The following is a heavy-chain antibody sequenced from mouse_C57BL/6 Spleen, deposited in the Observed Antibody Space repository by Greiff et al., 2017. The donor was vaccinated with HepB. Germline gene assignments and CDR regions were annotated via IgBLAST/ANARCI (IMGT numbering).Heavy chain of an antibody. CDR2: IDPSDSYT. J-gene: IGHJ2*01. Sequence: VQLQQPGAELVMPGASVKLSCKASGYTFTSYWMHWVKQRPGQGLEWIGEIDPSDSYTNYNQKFKGKSTLTVDKSSSTAYMQLSSLTSEDSAVYYCARGPYYGSSYYFDYWGQGTTLTVSS. CDR3: ARGPYYGSSYYFDY. V-gene: IGHV1-69*01. D-gene: IGHD1-1*01. CDR1: GYTFTSYW.